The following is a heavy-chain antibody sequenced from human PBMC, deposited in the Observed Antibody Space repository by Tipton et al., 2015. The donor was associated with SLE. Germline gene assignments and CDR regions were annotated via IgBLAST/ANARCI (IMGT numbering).Heavy chain of an antibody. Sequence: SLRLSCAASGFTFSNYWIHWVRQAPGKGLVWVSRINGDGSSTTYADSVKGRFTISRDNAKNTLYLQMNSLRAEDTAVYYCATARGVEGSQVVFDYWGQGTLVTVSS. CDR3: ATARGVEGSQVVFDY. D-gene: IGHD3-10*01. V-gene: IGHV3-74*01. CDR1: GFTFSNYW. CDR2: INGDGSST. J-gene: IGHJ4*02.